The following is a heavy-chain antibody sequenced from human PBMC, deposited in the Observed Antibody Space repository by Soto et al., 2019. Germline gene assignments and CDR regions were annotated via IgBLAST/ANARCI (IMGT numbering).Heavy chain of an antibody. CDR2: IYSGGDT. V-gene: IGHV3-53*01. J-gene: IGHJ6*02. CDR3: TRAGSDPGNFYISNYYAMDV. CDR1: GFSVSSDY. Sequence: PGGSLRLSCAPSGFSVSSDYMSWVRPAPGKGLEWVSLIYSGGDTYYADSAKGRFTISRDISSNTIYLHLTSLRADDTAIYYCTRAGSDPGNFYISNYYAMDVWGRGTTVTVSS. D-gene: IGHD3-10*01.